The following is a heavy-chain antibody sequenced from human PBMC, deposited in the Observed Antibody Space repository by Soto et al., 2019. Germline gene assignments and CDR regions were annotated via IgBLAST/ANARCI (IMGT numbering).Heavy chain of an antibody. Sequence: QVHLVQSGAEVKKPGASVKVSCQGSGYAFTTYGITWVRQAPGQGLEWMGWISAHNGNTNYAQKLQGRVTVTRDTSTSTAYMEPRSARYDDTAGYYCARGRYGEYWGQGALVTVSS. CDR2: ISAHNGNT. V-gene: IGHV1-18*01. CDR3: ARGRYGEY. D-gene: IGHD3-10*01. J-gene: IGHJ4*02. CDR1: GYAFTTYG.